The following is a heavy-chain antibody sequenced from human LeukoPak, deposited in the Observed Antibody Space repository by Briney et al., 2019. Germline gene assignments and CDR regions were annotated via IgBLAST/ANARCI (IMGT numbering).Heavy chain of an antibody. J-gene: IGHJ5*02. Sequence: GASVKVSCKTSGYSFNIYEINWVRQATGQGLEWMGWVNPNSGDTDYAQKFQGRLIMTRNTSISTAYMELSGLRLEDTAVYYCSRGPRFDPWGQGTQVTVSS. CDR2: VNPNSGDT. CDR3: SRGPRFDP. V-gene: IGHV1-8*01. CDR1: GYSFNIYE.